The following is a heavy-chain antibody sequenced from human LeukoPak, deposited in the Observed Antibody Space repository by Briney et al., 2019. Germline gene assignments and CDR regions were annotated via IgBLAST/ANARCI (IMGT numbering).Heavy chain of an antibody. D-gene: IGHD3-22*01. CDR1: GYSFTSYW. CDR2: IYPGDSDT. Sequence: GESLKISCKGAGYSFTSYWIGWVRQMPGKGLERMGIIYPGDSDTRYCPSFQGQVTISADKSISTAYLQWSSLKSSDTAMYYCARRGDYYDSSGYSNLRYWGQGTLVTVSS. CDR3: ARRGDYYDSSGYSNLRY. J-gene: IGHJ4*02. V-gene: IGHV5-51*01.